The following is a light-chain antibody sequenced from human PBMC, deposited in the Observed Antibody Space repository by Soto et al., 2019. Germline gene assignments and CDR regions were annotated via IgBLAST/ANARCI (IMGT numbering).Light chain of an antibody. CDR1: QSISSW. V-gene: IGKV1-5*01. J-gene: IGKJ2*01. CDR2: GSS. CDR3: QQYDSYPYT. Sequence: DIQMTQSPSTLSASVGDRVTITCRASQSISSWLAWFQQKPGKAPNLLLYGSSTLERGVSSRFSGSGSGTEFTLTINRLQPDDFATYYCQQYDSYPYTFGQGTKLEIK.